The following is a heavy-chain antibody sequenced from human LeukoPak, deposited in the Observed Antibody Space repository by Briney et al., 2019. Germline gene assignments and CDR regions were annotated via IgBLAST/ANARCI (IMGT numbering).Heavy chain of an antibody. J-gene: IGHJ4*02. V-gene: IGHV3-53*01. CDR3: ARDLPGYSYGPFDY. CDR1: GFTVSSNY. Sequence: PGGSLRLSCAASGFTVSSNYMSWVRQAPGKGLEWVSVIYSGGSTYYADSVKGRFTISRDNSKNTLYLQMNGLRAEDTAVYYCARDLPGYSYGPFDYWGQGTLVTVSS. CDR2: IYSGGST. D-gene: IGHD5-18*01.